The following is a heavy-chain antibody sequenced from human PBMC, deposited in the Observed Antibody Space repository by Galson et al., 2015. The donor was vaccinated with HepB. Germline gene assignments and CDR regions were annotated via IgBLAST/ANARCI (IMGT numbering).Heavy chain of an antibody. CDR3: ASNVLRYFDWFFGYDT. J-gene: IGHJ5*02. D-gene: IGHD3-9*01. CDR2: INHSGST. Sequence: ETLSLTCAVYGGSFSGYYWSWIRQPPGKGLEWIGEINHSGSTNYNPSLKSRVTISVDTSKNQFSLKLSSVTAADTAVYYCASNVLRYFDWFFGYDTWGQGTLVTVSS. CDR1: GGSFSGYY. V-gene: IGHV4-34*01.